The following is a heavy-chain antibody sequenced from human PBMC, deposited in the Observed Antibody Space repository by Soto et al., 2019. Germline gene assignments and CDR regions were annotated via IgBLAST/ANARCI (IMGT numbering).Heavy chain of an antibody. D-gene: IGHD6-19*01. Sequence: LSLTCAVSGYSITTGSYWGWIRQPPGKGLEWIGSISQSGSSYYNPSLKSRLTILIDTSKNQFSLKLSSVTAADTAVYYCARPHSSGWFTYDYWGQGALVIVSS. J-gene: IGHJ4*02. CDR3: ARPHSSGWFTYDY. CDR1: GYSITTGSY. V-gene: IGHV4-38-2*01. CDR2: ISQSGSS.